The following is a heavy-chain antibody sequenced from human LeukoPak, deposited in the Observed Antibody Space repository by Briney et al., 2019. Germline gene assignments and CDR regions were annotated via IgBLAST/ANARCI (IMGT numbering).Heavy chain of an antibody. V-gene: IGHV4-4*02. CDR3: ARDRVTMVRGELDY. CDR2: IYHSGST. D-gene: IGHD3-10*01. J-gene: IGHJ4*02. Sequence: KSSETLSLTCAVSGGSISSSNWWSWVRQPPGKGLEWIGEIYHSGSTNYNPSLKSRVTISVDKSKNQFSLKLSSVTAADTAVYYCARDRVTMVRGELDYWGQGTLVTVSS. CDR1: GGSISSSNW.